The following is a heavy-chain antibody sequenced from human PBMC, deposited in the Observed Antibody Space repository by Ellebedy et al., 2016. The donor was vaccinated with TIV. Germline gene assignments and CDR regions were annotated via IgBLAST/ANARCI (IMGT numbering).Heavy chain of an antibody. CDR2: IYHSGST. J-gene: IGHJ3*02. CDR1: GGSISSGGYS. D-gene: IGHD4-17*01. V-gene: IGHV4-30-2*01. Sequence: MPSETLSLTCAVSGGSISSGGYSWSWIRQPPGKGLEWIGYIYHSGSTYYNPSLKSRVTISVDRSKNQFSLKLSSVTAADTAVYYCARAKISDYGDYARGSAFDIWGQGTMVTVSS. CDR3: ARAKISDYGDYARGSAFDI.